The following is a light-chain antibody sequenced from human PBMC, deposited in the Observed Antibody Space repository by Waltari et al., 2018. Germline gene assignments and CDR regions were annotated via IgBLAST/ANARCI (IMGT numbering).Light chain of an antibody. CDR1: QSVNRW. V-gene: IGKV1-5*03. J-gene: IGKJ1*01. Sequence: DIQMTQSPSTLSASVGDRVTITCRASQSVNRWLAWYQQKLGKAPELLIYETSNLESGVPSRFSGSGSGKEFTLTISSLQPDDFGTYYCQQYVNYWTFGQGTKVEIK. CDR3: QQYVNYWT. CDR2: ETS.